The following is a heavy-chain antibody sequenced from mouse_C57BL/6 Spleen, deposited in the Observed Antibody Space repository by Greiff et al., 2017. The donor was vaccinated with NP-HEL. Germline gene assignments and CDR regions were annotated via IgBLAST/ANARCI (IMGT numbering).Heavy chain of an antibody. Sequence: QVQLQQPGAELVKPGASVKVSCKASGYTFTSYWMHWVKQRPGQGLEWIGRIHPSDSDTNYNQKFKGKATLTVDKSSSTAYMQLSSLTSEDSAVYYCSIDYCGGSYRVFAYWGQGTLVTVSA. D-gene: IGHD1-1*01. J-gene: IGHJ3*01. CDR1: GYTFTSYW. CDR2: IHPSDSDT. V-gene: IGHV1-74*01. CDR3: SIDYCGGSYRVFAY.